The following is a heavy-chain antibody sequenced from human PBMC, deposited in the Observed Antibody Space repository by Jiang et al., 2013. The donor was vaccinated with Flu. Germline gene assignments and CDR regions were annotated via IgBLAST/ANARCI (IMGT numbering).Heavy chain of an antibody. CDR2: TYYRSTWYI. J-gene: IGHJ3*02. CDR3: ARDVEAVAGLLYALDM. Sequence: QTLSLTCAISGDSVSSNSAAWNWIRQSPSRGLEWLGRTYYRSTWYIDYAVSVKSRIILKPDTSKNQVSLQLNSVTPEDTAVYYCARDVEAVAGLLYALDMWGQGTLVTVSS. CDR1: GDSVSSNSAA. D-gene: IGHD6-19*01. V-gene: IGHV6-1*01.